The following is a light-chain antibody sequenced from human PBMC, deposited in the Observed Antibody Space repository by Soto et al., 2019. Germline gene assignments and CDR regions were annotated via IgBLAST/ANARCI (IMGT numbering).Light chain of an antibody. J-gene: IGKJ4*01. CDR2: EAS. V-gene: IGKV1-33*01. CDR1: QDITND. Sequence: DIQMTQSPSSLSASVGDRVTITCQASQDITNDLNWYQQKPGKAPKVLIYEASYLETGVPSRFSGSGSGTDFTFTISSLQPEDIATYFCQQYDNVPLTFGGGTKVEIK. CDR3: QQYDNVPLT.